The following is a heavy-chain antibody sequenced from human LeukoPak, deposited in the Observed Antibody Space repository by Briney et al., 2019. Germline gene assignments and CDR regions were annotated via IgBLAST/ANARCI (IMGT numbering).Heavy chain of an antibody. CDR1: GFTFSSYS. CDR3: ARDLFDILTGYLGDY. Sequence: GGSLRLSCAASGFTFSSYSMNWVRQAPGKGLEWVSSISSSSYIYYADSVKGRFTISRDNAKNSLYLQMNSLRAEDTAVHYCARDLFDILTGYLGDYWGQGTLVTVSS. V-gene: IGHV3-21*01. J-gene: IGHJ4*02. CDR2: ISSSSYI. D-gene: IGHD3-9*01.